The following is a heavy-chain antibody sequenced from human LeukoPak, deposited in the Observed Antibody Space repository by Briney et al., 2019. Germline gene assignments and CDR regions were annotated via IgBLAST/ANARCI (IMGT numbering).Heavy chain of an antibody. CDR3: ARTIGSSENWFDP. J-gene: IGHJ5*02. CDR1: GYTFTSYD. Sequence: GASVKVSCKASGYTFTSYDINWVRQATGQGLEWMGWMNPNGGNTGYAQKFQGRVTMTRNTSISTAYMELSSLRSEDTAVYYCARTIGSSENWFDPWGQGALVTVSS. V-gene: IGHV1-8*01. D-gene: IGHD6-6*01. CDR2: MNPNGGNT.